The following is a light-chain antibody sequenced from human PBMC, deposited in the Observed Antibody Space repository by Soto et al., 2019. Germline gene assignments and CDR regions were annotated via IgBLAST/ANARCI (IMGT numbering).Light chain of an antibody. CDR1: QGISSY. CDR3: QQYYSYPLT. CDR2: AAS. Sequence: AIRMTQSPSSFSASTGDRVTITCRANQGISSYLAWYQQKPGKAPKLLIYAASTLQSGVPSRFSGSGSGTDFTLTISCLQSEDFATYYCQQYYSYPLTFGQGTKVEIK. J-gene: IGKJ1*01. V-gene: IGKV1-8*01.